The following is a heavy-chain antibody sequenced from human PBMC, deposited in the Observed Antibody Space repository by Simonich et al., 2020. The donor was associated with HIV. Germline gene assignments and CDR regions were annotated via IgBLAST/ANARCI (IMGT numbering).Heavy chain of an antibody. D-gene: IGHD2-15*01. CDR3: ARGSPQDPYYYYYYMDV. J-gene: IGHJ6*03. CDR2: INPTGDST. Sequence: QVQLVQSGAEVKKPGAPVKVSCKASGYTFTNYYMHWVRQAPGQGLEWMGMINPTGDSTIYAQKFQGRVTMTRDTATSTAYMELRSLRSDDTAVYYCARGSPQDPYYYYYYMDVWGKGTTVTVSS. CDR1: GYTFTNYY. V-gene: IGHV1-46*01.